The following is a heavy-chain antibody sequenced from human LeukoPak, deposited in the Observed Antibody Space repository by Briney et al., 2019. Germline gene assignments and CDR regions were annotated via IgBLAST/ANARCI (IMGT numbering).Heavy chain of an antibody. V-gene: IGHV4-61*01. D-gene: IGHD3-10*01. CDR2: IYYSGST. J-gene: IGHJ4*02. Sequence: SETLSLTCTVSGVSVSSGSYYWSWIRQPPGKGLEWIGYIYYSGSTNYNPSLKSRVTISVDTSKNQFSLKLSSVTAADTAVYYCARDYYYGSGSSYDYWGQGTLVTVSS. CDR1: GVSVSSGSYY. CDR3: ARDYYYGSGSSYDY.